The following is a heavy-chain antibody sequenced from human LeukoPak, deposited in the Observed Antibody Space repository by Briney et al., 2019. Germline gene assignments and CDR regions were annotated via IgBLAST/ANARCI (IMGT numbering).Heavy chain of an antibody. D-gene: IGHD2-21*01. CDR3: ARALVFEVDNWFDP. V-gene: IGHV4-34*01. J-gene: IGHJ5*02. CDR2: INHSGST. Sequence: PSETLSLTCAVYGGSFSGYYWSWIRQPPGKGLEWIGEINHSGSTNYNPSLKSRGTISVDTSKNQFSLKLSSVSGADTAVYYCARALVFEVDNWFDPWGQGTLVTVSS. CDR1: GGSFSGYY.